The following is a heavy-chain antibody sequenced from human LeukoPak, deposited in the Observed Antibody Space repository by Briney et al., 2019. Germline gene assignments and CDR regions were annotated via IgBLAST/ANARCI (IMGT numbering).Heavy chain of an antibody. J-gene: IGHJ4*02. V-gene: IGHV1-69*05. CDR1: GGTFSSYA. CDR3: ARSVLQSFEIDY. Sequence: SVKVSCKASGGTFSSYAISWVRQAPGQGLEWMGGIIPIFGTANYAQNFQDRVIFSTDPSTNTAYMELKSLRSDDTAVYYCARSVLQSFEIDYWGQGTLVTVSS. CDR2: IIPIFGTA. D-gene: IGHD3-9*01.